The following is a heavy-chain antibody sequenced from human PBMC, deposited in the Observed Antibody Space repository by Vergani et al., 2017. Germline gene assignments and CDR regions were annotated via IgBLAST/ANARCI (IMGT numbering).Heavy chain of an antibody. CDR2: ISGCGSSK. V-gene: IGHV3-23*01. J-gene: IGHJ3*01. CDR3: GFTYGDYVSNAFDF. D-gene: IGHD4-17*01. Sequence: EVQLLESGGGLVQPGGSLRLSCAASGFTFSSYALSWVRQAPGEGLEWVSAISGCGSSKYYADSVKGRFTISRDNSKNTLYLQMNRLIAEDTTVYYCGFTYGDYVSNAFDFWGQGTMVTVSS. CDR1: GFTFSSYA.